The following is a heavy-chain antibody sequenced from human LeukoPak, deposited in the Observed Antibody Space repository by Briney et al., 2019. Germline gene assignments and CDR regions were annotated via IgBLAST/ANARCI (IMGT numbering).Heavy chain of an antibody. D-gene: IGHD2-21*01. J-gene: IGHJ4*02. CDR2: ISVSGGDT. CDR3: AKGAAGTLVGHYFDS. Sequence: GGSLRFSCAASGFTFSSYAMSWVRQAPGKGLEWVSSISVSGGDTHYADSVKGRFSISRDNSRNTLYVPMNSLGAEDTAVYYCAKGAAGTLVGHYFDSWGQGTLVTVSS. CDR1: GFTFSSYA. V-gene: IGHV3-23*01.